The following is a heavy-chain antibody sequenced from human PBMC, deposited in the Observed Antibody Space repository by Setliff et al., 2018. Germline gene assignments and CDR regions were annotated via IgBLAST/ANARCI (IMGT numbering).Heavy chain of an antibody. CDR2: IYPADSDT. J-gene: IGHJ5*01. CDR1: GYRFTSQW. V-gene: IGHV5-51*01. D-gene: IGHD5-18*01. CDR3: ARRGYGGYIYGSFDS. Sequence: PGESLKISCKASGYRFTSQWIAWVRQTPGRGLEWMGIIYPADSDTTYSPSFRGQVTISVDKSLSTAYLQWSSLKASDSGKYYCARRGYGGYIYGSFDSWGQGTLVTVSS.